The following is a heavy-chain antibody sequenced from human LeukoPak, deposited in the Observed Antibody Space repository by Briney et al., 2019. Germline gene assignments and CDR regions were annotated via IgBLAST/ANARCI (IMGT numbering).Heavy chain of an antibody. Sequence: GGSLRLSCAASGFTFSSYGMHWVRQAPGKGLEWVAVIWYDGSNKYYADSVKGRFTISRDNAKNTLYLQMNSLRAEDTAVYYCARDPYYDFWSGYSPSSYGMDVWGQGTTVTVSS. J-gene: IGHJ6*02. D-gene: IGHD3-3*01. V-gene: IGHV3-33*08. CDR2: IWYDGSNK. CDR3: ARDPYYDFWSGYSPSSYGMDV. CDR1: GFTFSSYG.